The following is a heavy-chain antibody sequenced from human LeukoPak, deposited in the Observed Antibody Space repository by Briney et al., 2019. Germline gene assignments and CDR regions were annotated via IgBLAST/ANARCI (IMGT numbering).Heavy chain of an antibody. Sequence: GGSLRLSCAASGFTFSSYWMSWVRQAPGKGLEWVANIKQDGSEKYYVDSVKGRFTISRDNAKNSLYLQMNSLRAEDTAVYYCARDTGYYDFWSGYHPQANFDYWGQGTLVTVSS. CDR2: IKQDGSEK. CDR3: ARDTGYYDFWSGYHPQANFDY. V-gene: IGHV3-7*01. J-gene: IGHJ4*02. D-gene: IGHD3-3*01. CDR1: GFTFSSYW.